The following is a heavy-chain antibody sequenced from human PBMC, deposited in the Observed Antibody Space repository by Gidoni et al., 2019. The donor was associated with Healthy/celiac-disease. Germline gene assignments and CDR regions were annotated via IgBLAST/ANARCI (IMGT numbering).Heavy chain of an antibody. J-gene: IGHJ4*02. CDR3: ARDSPGSSYFDY. Sequence: QVQLVQSGAEVKKPGASVKVSCKASGYTFTSYYMHWVRQAPGQKFQGRVTMTRDTSTSTVYMELSSLRSEDTAVYYCARDSPGSSYFDYWGQGTLVTVSS. CDR1: GYTFTSYY. D-gene: IGHD6-19*01. V-gene: IGHV1-46*01.